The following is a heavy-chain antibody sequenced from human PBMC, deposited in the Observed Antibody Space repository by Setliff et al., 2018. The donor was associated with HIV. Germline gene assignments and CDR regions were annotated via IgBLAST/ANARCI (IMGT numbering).Heavy chain of an antibody. V-gene: IGHV3-23*01. CDR2: ITGNGRST. CDR3: ARANPPSSSSYFDY. D-gene: IGHD6-13*01. J-gene: IGHJ4*02. CDR1: GLTFSSYA. Sequence: GGSLRLSCAASGLTFSSYAMTWVRQAPGRGLEWVSGITGNGRSTYYADSVKGRFTISRDSSKNTMYLQLNSLRADDTAVYFCARANPPSSSSYFDYWGRGTLVTVSS.